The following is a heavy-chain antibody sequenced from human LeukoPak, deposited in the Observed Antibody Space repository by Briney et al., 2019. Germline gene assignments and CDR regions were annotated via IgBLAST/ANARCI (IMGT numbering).Heavy chain of an antibody. Sequence: QPGGSLRLSCAAPGFTFGNSWVHWVRQAPGKRLVWVSLINADGSTATYADSVKGRFTISRDNARNTLSLQMNSLTIEDTAVYYCVVVVEPPDSDGFDVWGQGTMITVSS. CDR2: INADGSTA. CDR1: GFTFGNSW. D-gene: IGHD1-14*01. J-gene: IGHJ3*01. CDR3: VVVVEPPDSDGFDV. V-gene: IGHV3-74*01.